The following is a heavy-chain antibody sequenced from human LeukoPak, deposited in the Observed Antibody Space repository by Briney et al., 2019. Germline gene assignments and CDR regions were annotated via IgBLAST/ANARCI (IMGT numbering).Heavy chain of an antibody. D-gene: IGHD3-10*01. CDR1: GFTVSSNY. Sequence: GGSLRHSCAASGFTVSSNYMSWVRQAPGKGLVWVSVIYSGGSTYYADSVKGRFTISRDNSKNTLYLQMNSLRAEDTAVYYCARVSSGSSDYWGQGTLVTVSS. CDR3: ARVSSGSSDY. V-gene: IGHV3-53*01. J-gene: IGHJ4*02. CDR2: IYSGGST.